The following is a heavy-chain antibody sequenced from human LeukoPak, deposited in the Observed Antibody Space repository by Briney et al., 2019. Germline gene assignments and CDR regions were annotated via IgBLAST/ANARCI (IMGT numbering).Heavy chain of an antibody. CDR3: ARGGVGELPFDY. Sequence: ASETLSLTCTVSGDSISSGIYYWSWIRQPAGKGLEWIGRIYTSGSTYYNPSLKSRVTISIDTSKNQFSLKLSSVTAADTAVYYCARGGVGELPFDYWGQGTLVTVSS. J-gene: IGHJ4*02. V-gene: IGHV4-61*02. CDR2: IYTSGST. D-gene: IGHD1-26*01. CDR1: GDSISSGIYY.